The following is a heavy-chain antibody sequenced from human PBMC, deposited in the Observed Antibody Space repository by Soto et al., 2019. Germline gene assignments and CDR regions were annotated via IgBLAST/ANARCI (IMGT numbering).Heavy chain of an antibody. CDR1: GYTFTSYA. Sequence: ASVKVSCKASGYTFTSYAMHWVRQAPGQRLEWMGWINAGNGNTKYSQKFQGRVTITRDTSASTAYMEVSSLRSEDTAVYYCARASLSSGSPFHYWGQGTLVTVSS. V-gene: IGHV1-3*01. J-gene: IGHJ4*02. CDR3: ARASLSSGSPFHY. CDR2: INAGNGNT. D-gene: IGHD3-22*01.